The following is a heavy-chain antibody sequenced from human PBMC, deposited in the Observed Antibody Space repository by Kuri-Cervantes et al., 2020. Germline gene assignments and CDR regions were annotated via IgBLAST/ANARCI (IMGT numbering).Heavy chain of an antibody. V-gene: IGHV3-23*01. CDR2: ISGSGGST. D-gene: IGHD1-26*01. CDR1: GFTFTNYW. Sequence: GGSLRLSCAASGFTFTNYWMSWVRQAPGKGLEWVSAISGSGGSTYYADSVKGRFTISRDNSKNTLYLQMNSLRAEDTAVYYCAKDFGGSSIWGQGTLVTVSS. CDR3: AKDFGGSSI. J-gene: IGHJ4*02.